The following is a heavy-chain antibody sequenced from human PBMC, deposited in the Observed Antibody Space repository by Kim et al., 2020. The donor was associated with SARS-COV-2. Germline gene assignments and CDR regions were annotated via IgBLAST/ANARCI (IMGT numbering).Heavy chain of an antibody. Sequence: ASVKVSCKASGYSLSTSGISWVRQAPGQGLEWMGWIRGSNGQTNYAQKFQGRLTMTTDISTSTAYMELRSLRSDDTAIYYCAKDSGYMVDYWGQGSLVTVSS. CDR2: IRGSNGQT. J-gene: IGHJ4*02. V-gene: IGHV1-18*01. CDR3: AKDSGYMVDY. D-gene: IGHD3-9*01. CDR1: GYSLSTSG.